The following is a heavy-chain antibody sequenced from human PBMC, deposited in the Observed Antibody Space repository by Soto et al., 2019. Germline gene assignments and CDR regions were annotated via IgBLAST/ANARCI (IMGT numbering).Heavy chain of an antibody. D-gene: IGHD1-26*01. Sequence: QVQLVQSGAEVKKPGASVKVSCKASGYTFTSYDINWVRQATGQGLEWMGWMNPNSGNTGYAQKFQDRVTMTRNTSISTAYMELSSLRSEDTAVYYCARGAGRIVGATRYNWFDPWGQGTLVTVSS. V-gene: IGHV1-8*01. CDR3: ARGAGRIVGATRYNWFDP. CDR1: GYTFTSYD. J-gene: IGHJ5*02. CDR2: MNPNSGNT.